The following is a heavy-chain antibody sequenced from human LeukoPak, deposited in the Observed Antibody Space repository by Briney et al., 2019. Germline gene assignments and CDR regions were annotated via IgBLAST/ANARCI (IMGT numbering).Heavy chain of an antibody. CDR3: ARDSTYYYDSGSSGPHYFDN. CDR2: ISSGGTYE. D-gene: IGHD3-10*01. V-gene: IGHV3-30*01. Sequence: GGFLRLSCAASGFTFSNYAMHWVRQAPGKGLEWVSLISSGGTYEYYADSVKGRFTISRDNSKNTLYLQLNSLRAEDTAVYYCARDSTYYYDSGSSGPHYFDNWGQGTLVTVSS. J-gene: IGHJ4*02. CDR1: GFTFSNYA.